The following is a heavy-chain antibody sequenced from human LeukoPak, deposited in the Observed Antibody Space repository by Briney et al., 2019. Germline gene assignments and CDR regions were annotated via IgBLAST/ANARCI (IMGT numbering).Heavy chain of an antibody. CDR1: GFTVSNKY. D-gene: IGHD3-10*01. Sequence: GGSLRLSCAASGFTVSNKYMTWVRQAPGKGLEWVSAISGSGGNTYYADSVKGRFTISRDNSKNTLYLQMNSLRAEDTAVYYCAKRLPTGRRGRDDAFDIWGQGTMSPSLQ. V-gene: IGHV3-23*01. CDR2: ISGSGGNT. CDR3: AKRLPTGRRGRDDAFDI. J-gene: IGHJ3*02.